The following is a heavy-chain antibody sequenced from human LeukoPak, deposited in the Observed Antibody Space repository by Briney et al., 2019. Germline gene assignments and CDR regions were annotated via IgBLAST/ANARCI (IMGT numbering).Heavy chain of an antibody. CDR3: ARIRAAAGIDDNWFDP. CDR2: IIPIFGTA. Sequence: SVKVSCKASGGTFSSYAISWVRQAPGQGLEWMGGIIPIFGTANYAQKFQGRVTITADKSTSTAYMELSSLRSEDTAVYYCARIRAAAGIDDNWFDPWGQGTLVTVSS. CDR1: GGTFSSYA. J-gene: IGHJ5*02. V-gene: IGHV1-69*06. D-gene: IGHD6-13*01.